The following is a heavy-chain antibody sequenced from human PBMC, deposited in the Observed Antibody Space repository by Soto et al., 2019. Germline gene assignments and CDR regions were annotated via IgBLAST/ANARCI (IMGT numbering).Heavy chain of an antibody. CDR1: GFTFRNYG. Sequence: RLSCAASGFTFRNYGMHWVRQAPGKGLEYVSAIRGNGGRTHYADSVKGRFTISRDNSKNTLSLQMSSLRAEDSAVYYCVKDQYYYGSGQDAFDIWGQGTMVTVSS. CDR2: IRGNGGRT. V-gene: IGHV3-64D*06. CDR3: VKDQYYYGSGQDAFDI. J-gene: IGHJ3*02. D-gene: IGHD3-10*01.